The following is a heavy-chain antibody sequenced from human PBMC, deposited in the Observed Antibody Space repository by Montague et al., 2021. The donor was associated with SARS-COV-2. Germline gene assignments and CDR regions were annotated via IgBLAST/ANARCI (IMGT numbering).Heavy chain of an antibody. CDR1: GFSLNTSGEG. CDR2: IYWDDDK. J-gene: IGHJ5*02. V-gene: IGHV2-5*02. Sequence: PALVKPTQTLTLTCTFSGFSLNTSGEGVGWVRQPPGKALEWLALIYWDDDKRYSPSLKSRSTISKDTTKNEVVLTVANMDSVDTATYYCARYGDYRSWFDPWGQGTLVTVSS. CDR3: ARYGDYRSWFDP. D-gene: IGHD4-17*01.